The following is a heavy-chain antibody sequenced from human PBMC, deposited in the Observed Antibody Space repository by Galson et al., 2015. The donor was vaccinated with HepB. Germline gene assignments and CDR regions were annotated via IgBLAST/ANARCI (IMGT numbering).Heavy chain of an antibody. D-gene: IGHD5-12*01. CDR1: GFTFSSYA. CDR3: AGVSQGDIVATMVNWFDP. Sequence: SLRLSCAASGFTFSSYAMSWVRQAPGKGLEWVSAISGSGGSTYYADSVKGRFTISRDNSKNTLYLQMNSLRAEDTAVYYCAGVSQGDIVATMVNWFDPWGQGTLVTVSS. CDR2: ISGSGGST. V-gene: IGHV3-23*01. J-gene: IGHJ5*02.